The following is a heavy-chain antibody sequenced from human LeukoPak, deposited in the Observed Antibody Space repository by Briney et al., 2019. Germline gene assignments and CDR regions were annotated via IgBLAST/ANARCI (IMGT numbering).Heavy chain of an antibody. D-gene: IGHD5-18*01. Sequence: PSETLSLTCTVSGGSISSHFWSWIRQSPGKGLEWIGYIYYSGSSTYNPSLKSRVTISVDTSKTHFSLKLSSVTAADTAVYYCARGSYRSYGSVFDYWGQGTLVTVSS. CDR1: GGSISSHF. J-gene: IGHJ4*02. V-gene: IGHV4-59*11. CDR2: IYYSGSS. CDR3: ARGSYRSYGSVFDY.